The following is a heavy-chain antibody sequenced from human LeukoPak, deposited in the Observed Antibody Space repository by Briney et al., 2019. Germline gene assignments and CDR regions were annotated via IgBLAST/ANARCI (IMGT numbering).Heavy chain of an antibody. CDR1: GITFRSYG. CDR3: ATSRSSGPSSFDY. Sequence: GGSLRLSCAASGITFRSYGMHWVRQAPGKGLEWVAVISYDGSNKYYADSVKGRFTISRDNAENTLYLQMNSLRAEDTAVYYCATSRSSGPSSFDYWGQGTLVTVSS. V-gene: IGHV3-30*03. CDR2: ISYDGSNK. D-gene: IGHD6-19*01. J-gene: IGHJ4*02.